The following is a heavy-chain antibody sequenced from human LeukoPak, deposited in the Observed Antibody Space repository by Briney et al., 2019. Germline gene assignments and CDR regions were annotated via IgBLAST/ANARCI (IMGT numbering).Heavy chain of an antibody. D-gene: IGHD1/OR15-1a*01. V-gene: IGHV1-18*01. CDR3: ARVGTGTRSFDY. CDR2: ISAYNGYT. Sequence: ASVNVSCKPSGYTFTTYDINWVRQAPGQGLEWMGRISAYNGYTNYGQKLQGRVTMTTDTSTSTAYMELRSLRSDDTAVYYCARVGTGTRSFDYWGQGTLVTVSS. CDR1: GYTFTTYD. J-gene: IGHJ4*02.